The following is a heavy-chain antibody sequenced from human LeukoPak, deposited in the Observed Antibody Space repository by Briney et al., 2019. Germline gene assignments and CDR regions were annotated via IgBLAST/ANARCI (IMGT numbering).Heavy chain of an antibody. Sequence: ASVKVSCKASGYMFSDYAIQWVRQAPGQGLEWMGWISAGNGKTKYSQKFQGRVTITRETSASTAYVELSGLRSEDTAVYYCARARWTSTVTTYYLDYWGQGTLVTVSS. CDR2: ISAGNGKT. V-gene: IGHV1-3*01. D-gene: IGHD4-17*01. CDR3: ARARWTSTVTTYYLDY. J-gene: IGHJ4*02. CDR1: GYMFSDYA.